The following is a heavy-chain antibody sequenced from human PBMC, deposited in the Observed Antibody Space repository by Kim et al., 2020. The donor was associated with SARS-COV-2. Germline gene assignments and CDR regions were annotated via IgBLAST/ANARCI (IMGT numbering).Heavy chain of an antibody. CDR2: ISGSGGST. Sequence: GGSLRLSCAASGFTFSSYAMSWVHQAPGKGLEWVSAISGSGGSTYYADSVKGRFTISRDNSKNTLYLQMNSLRAEDTAVYYCAKLVGGVDLFDYWGQGTLVTVSS. V-gene: IGHV3-23*01. D-gene: IGHD3-3*01. CDR3: AKLVGGVDLFDY. CDR1: GFTFSSYA. J-gene: IGHJ4*02.